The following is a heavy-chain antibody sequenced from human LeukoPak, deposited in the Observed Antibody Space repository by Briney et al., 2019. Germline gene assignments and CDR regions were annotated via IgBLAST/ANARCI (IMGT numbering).Heavy chain of an antibody. V-gene: IGHV3-7*01. J-gene: IGHJ4*02. Sequence: GGSRRLSCAASGFTFSSYWMSWVRQAPGKGLEWVANIKQDGSEKYYVDSVKGRFTISRDNAKNSLYLQMNSLRAEDTAVYYCARERHHDFWSGYYLDYWGQGTLVTVSS. D-gene: IGHD3-3*01. CDR2: IKQDGSEK. CDR1: GFTFSSYW. CDR3: ARERHHDFWSGYYLDY.